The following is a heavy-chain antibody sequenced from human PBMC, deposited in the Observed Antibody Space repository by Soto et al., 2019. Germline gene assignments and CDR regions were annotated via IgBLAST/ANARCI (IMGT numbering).Heavy chain of an antibody. D-gene: IGHD3-10*02. CDR1: GSSITNSDYY. CDR2: IFHSGST. Sequence: PSETLSLTCTVSGSSITNSDYYWGWIRQPPGKGLEWIGSIFHSGSTYYNPSLKSRVTLSVDTSKNQFSLNLTSVTAADTAVYYCASLMYGGNSFPLDYWGQGTLVTVSS. V-gene: IGHV4-39*01. CDR3: ASLMYGGNSFPLDY. J-gene: IGHJ4*02.